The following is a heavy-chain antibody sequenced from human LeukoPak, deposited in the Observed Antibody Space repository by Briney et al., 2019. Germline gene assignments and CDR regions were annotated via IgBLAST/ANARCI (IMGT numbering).Heavy chain of an antibody. CDR1: GYTFTGYY. CDR3: ARVGDGLNDAFDI. V-gene: IGHV1-2*02. D-gene: IGHD5-24*01. Sequence: VSVKVSCKASGYTFTGYYMHWVRQAPGQGLEWMGWINPNSGGTNYAQKFQGRVTMTRDTSITTDYMELSRLRSDDTAVYYCARVGDGLNDAFDIWGQGTMVTVSS. J-gene: IGHJ3*02. CDR2: INPNSGGT.